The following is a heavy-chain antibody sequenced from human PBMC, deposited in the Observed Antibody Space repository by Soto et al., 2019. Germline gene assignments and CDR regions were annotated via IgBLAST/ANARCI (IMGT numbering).Heavy chain of an antibody. D-gene: IGHD3-22*01. V-gene: IGHV3-23*01. CDR3: AKFTLYDSYYFDY. CDR2: ISGSGGST. Sequence: GGSLRLSCAASGFTFISYAMSWGRQAPGKGLEWVSAISGSGGSTYYADSVKGRFTISRDNSKNTLYLQMNSLRAEDTAVYYCAKFTLYDSYYFDYWGQGTLVTVSS. J-gene: IGHJ4*02. CDR1: GFTFISYA.